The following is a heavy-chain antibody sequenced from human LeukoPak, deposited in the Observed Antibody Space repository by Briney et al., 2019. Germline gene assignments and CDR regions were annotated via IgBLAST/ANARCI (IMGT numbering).Heavy chain of an antibody. J-gene: IGHJ2*01. CDR3: AKGPYGGNLYWYFDL. V-gene: IGHV3-23*01. D-gene: IGHD4-23*01. Sequence: GGSLRLYCAASGFTFSSYAMSWVRQAPGKGLEWVSAISGSGGSTYYADSVKGRFTISRDNSKNTLYLQMNSLRAEDTAVYYCAKGPYGGNLYWYFDLWGRGTLVTVSS. CDR2: ISGSGGST. CDR1: GFTFSSYA.